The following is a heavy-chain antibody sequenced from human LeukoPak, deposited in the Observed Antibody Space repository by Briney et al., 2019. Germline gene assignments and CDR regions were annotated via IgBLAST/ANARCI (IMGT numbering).Heavy chain of an antibody. CDR2: ISDSGRST. Sequence: GGSLRLSCAASGFTFSNYAMGWVRQAPGEGLEWVSAISDSGRSTYYADSVKGWFTISRDNSKSAVYLQMNSLRAEDTAIYYCARDAPGNSHTLDYWGQGTLVTVSS. J-gene: IGHJ4*02. CDR1: GFTFSNYA. V-gene: IGHV3-23*01. D-gene: IGHD4-23*01. CDR3: ARDAPGNSHTLDY.